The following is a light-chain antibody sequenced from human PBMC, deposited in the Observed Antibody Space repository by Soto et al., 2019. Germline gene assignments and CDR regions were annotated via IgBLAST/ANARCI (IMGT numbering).Light chain of an antibody. J-gene: IGKJ1*01. CDR1: QNISSS. V-gene: IGKV1-39*01. CDR2: AAS. CDR3: QQSYSTPWT. Sequence: DIQMTQSPSSLSASVRDRVTVTCRASQNISSSLHWYQQKPGEAPRVLIYAASNLQSGVPSRFSGSGSGTDFTLTISSLQPEDFATYFCQQSYSTPWTFGQGTKVEIK.